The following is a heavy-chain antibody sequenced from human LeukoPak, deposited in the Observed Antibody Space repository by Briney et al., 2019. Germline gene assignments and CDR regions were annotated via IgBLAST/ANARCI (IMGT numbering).Heavy chain of an antibody. CDR1: GFTVSSNY. V-gene: IGHV3-23*01. Sequence: GGSLRLSCAASGFTVSSNYMSWVRQAPGKGLEWVSAISGSGGSTYYADSVKGRFTISRDNSKNTLYLQMNSLRAEDTAVYYCAKVGGIAVARAFDIWGQGTMVTVSS. CDR3: AKVGGIAVARAFDI. CDR2: ISGSGGST. D-gene: IGHD6-19*01. J-gene: IGHJ3*02.